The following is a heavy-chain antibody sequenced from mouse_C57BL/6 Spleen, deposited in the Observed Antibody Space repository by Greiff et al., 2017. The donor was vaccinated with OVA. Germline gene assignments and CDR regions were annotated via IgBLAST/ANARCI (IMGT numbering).Heavy chain of an antibody. D-gene: IGHD1-1*01. Sequence: VQLQESGAELVRPGASVTLSCKASGYTFTDYEMHWVKQTPVHGLEWIGAIDPETGGTAYTQKFKGKAILTADKSSSTAYMELRSLTSKDSAVVYCTSLAVVADFDYGGQGTTLTVSS. CDR3: TSLAVVADFDY. J-gene: IGHJ2*01. CDR2: IDPETGGT. CDR1: GYTFTDYE. V-gene: IGHV1-15*01.